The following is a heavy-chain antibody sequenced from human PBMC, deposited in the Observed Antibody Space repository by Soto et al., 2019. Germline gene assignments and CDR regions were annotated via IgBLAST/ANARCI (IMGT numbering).Heavy chain of an antibody. CDR3: ARFSGSGFYTLGY. Sequence: ASVKVSCKASGYTFTSYDINWVRQATGQGLEWMGCISAYNGDTNYAQKFQGRVTMTTDTSTSTAYMELRSLRSDDTAVYYCARFSGSGFYTLGYWGQGTLVTVSS. CDR2: ISAYNGDT. V-gene: IGHV1-18*01. CDR1: GYTFTSYD. J-gene: IGHJ4*02. D-gene: IGHD3-22*01.